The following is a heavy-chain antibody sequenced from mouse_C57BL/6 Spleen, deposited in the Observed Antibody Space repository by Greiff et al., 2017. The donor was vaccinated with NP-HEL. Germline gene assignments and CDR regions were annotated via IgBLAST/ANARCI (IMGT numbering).Heavy chain of an antibody. CDR2: IDPETGGT. J-gene: IGHJ2*01. D-gene: IGHD1-1*01. CDR3: TRRDTTVVSFDY. V-gene: IGHV1-15*01. Sequence: QVQLQQSGAELVRPGASVTLSCKASGYTFTDYEMHWVKQTPVHGLEWIGAIDPETGGTAYNQKFKGKAILTADKSSSTAYMELRSLTSEDSAVYYCTRRDTTVVSFDYWGHGTTLTVSS. CDR1: GYTFTDYE.